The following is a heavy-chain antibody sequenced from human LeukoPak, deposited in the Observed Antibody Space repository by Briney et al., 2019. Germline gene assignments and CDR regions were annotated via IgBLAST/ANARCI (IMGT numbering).Heavy chain of an antibody. CDR1: GYTFTGYN. CDR2: INPKSGGT. V-gene: IGHV1-2*02. D-gene: IGHD3-3*02. CDR3: ARALDTLPSYATDY. J-gene: IGHJ4*02. Sequence: ASVKVSCKASGYTFTGYNMHRVRQAPGQGLEWMGWINPKSGGTNYAQNFQGRVTMTRDTSISTGYMELSRLTSDDTAVYYCARALDTLPSYATDYWGQGTLVTVSS.